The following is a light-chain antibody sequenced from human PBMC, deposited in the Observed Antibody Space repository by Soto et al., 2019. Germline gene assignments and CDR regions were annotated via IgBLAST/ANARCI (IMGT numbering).Light chain of an antibody. CDR2: DAC. V-gene: IGKV1-5*01. CDR1: QSIGSW. CDR3: QQYNSYPLT. Sequence: DIQMTQSPSTLSASVGDRVTITCRASQSIGSWLAWYQQKPGKAPKFLIYDACSLESGVPSRFSGSVYGTGLKLTICRLEPDDFASYYCQQYNSYPLTLGQGTKVQIK. J-gene: IGKJ1*01.